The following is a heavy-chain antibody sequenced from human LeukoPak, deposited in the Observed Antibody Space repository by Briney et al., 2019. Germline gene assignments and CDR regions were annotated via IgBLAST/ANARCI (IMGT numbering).Heavy chain of an antibody. V-gene: IGHV3-20*04. CDR3: ARDATARTDYYDSSGRTKFDY. D-gene: IGHD3-22*01. Sequence: GGSLRLSCAASGFIFDDYGMSWVRQAPGKGLEWVSGINWNGGTTVYADSVKGRFTISRDNAKNSLYLQLNSLRVEDTALYYCARDATARTDYYDSSGRTKFDYWGQGTLVTVSS. CDR1: GFIFDDYG. J-gene: IGHJ4*02. CDR2: INWNGGTT.